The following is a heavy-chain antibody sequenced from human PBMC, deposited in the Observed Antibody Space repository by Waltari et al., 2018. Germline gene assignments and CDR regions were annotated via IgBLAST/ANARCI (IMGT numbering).Heavy chain of an antibody. CDR1: GYTLSELS. V-gene: IGHV1-24*01. Sequence: QVQLVQSGAEVKKPGASVKVSCKVSGYTLSELSMHWVRLAPGKGSEWMGGFDPEDGERIYAQKYQCRVSMTEDTATDTAYMELSSLRAEDTAVYYCASMLGTTVFTPRPFDYWGQGTLGTVSS. D-gene: IGHD4-17*01. J-gene: IGHJ4*02. CDR3: ASMLGTTVFTPRPFDY. CDR2: FDPEDGER.